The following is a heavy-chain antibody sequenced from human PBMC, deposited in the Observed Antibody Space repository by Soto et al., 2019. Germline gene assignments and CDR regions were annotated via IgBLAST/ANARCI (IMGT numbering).Heavy chain of an antibody. V-gene: IGHV4-30-2*01. CDR1: GGSISSGGYS. CDR2: IYHSGST. J-gene: IGHJ6*02. D-gene: IGHD5-12*01. CDR3: AREKWQYGMDV. Sequence: QLQLQESGSGLVKPSQTLPLTCAVSGGSISSGGYSWSWIRQPPGKGLEWIGYIYHSGSTYYNPSLKSRVTISVDRSKNQFSLKLSSVTAADTAVYYCAREKWQYGMDVWGQGTTVTVSS.